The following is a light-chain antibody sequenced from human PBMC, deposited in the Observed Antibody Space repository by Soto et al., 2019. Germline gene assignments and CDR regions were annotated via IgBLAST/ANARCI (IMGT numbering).Light chain of an antibody. CDR2: AAS. CDR1: QSVSSSY. J-gene: IGKJ2*01. Sequence: ESVLTQSPGTLSLSPGERAALSCRASQSVSSSYLAWYQQKSGQAARLLIYAASTRATGIPDRFSGSGSGTDFTLTISRLEPEDFAVYFCQLYGSSPPRYTFGQGTKLEIK. CDR3: QLYGSSPPRYT. V-gene: IGKV3-20*01.